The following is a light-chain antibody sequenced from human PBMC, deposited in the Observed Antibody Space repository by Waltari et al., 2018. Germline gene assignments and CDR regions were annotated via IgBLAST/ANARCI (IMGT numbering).Light chain of an antibody. Sequence: DIQMTQSPSSLSASVGDRVTITCQASQDISNYLNWYQQKPGKDPKLLIDDASNLETGVPSSFSGSGSGTDFTFTISSLQPEDIATYYCQQYDNVWTFGKGTKVEIK. V-gene: IGKV1-33*01. J-gene: IGKJ1*01. CDR2: DAS. CDR3: QQYDNVWT. CDR1: QDISNY.